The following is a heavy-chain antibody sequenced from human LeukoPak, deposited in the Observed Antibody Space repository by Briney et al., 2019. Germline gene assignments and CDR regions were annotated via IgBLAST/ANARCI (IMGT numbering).Heavy chain of an antibody. CDR1: GFTFSSYS. Sequence: PGGSLRLSCAASGFTFSSYSMNWVRQAPGKGLEWVSYISSSSTIYYADSVKGRFTISRDNAKNSLYLQMNSLRAEDTAVYYCAPMAYYDFWSGYSLLPKIDYWGQGTLVTVSS. CDR2: ISSSSTI. J-gene: IGHJ4*02. D-gene: IGHD3-3*01. V-gene: IGHV3-48*01. CDR3: APMAYYDFWSGYSLLPKIDY.